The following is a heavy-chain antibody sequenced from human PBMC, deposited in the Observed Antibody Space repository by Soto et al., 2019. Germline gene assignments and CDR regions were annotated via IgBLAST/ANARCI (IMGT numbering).Heavy chain of an antibody. CDR1: GFDFDTYE. J-gene: IGHJ6*02. Sequence: GGSLRLSCAGSGFDFDTYEMNWVRQAPGKGLEWISFISYTGSTIYYADSVRGRFSISRDNFKNSVFLQMSSLRAEDSAIYYRARGAGFFYGVDVWGQGTTVTVSS. CDR3: ARGAGFFYGVDV. CDR2: ISYTGSTI. V-gene: IGHV3-48*03.